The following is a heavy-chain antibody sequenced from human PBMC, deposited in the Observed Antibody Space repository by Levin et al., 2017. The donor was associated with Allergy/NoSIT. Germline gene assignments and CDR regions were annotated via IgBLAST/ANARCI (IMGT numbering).Heavy chain of an antibody. V-gene: IGHV3-30-3*01. CDR2: ISYVGSNK. Sequence: PGESLKISCAASGFTFNSYAMHWVRQTPGKGLEWVAVISYVGSNKYYADSVKGRFTISRDNSKNTLYLQMNSLRVEDTAAYYCAREISRFFKGFDYWGQGTLVTVSS. CDR3: AREISRFFKGFDY. J-gene: IGHJ4*02. CDR1: GFTFNSYA. D-gene: IGHD2-15*01.